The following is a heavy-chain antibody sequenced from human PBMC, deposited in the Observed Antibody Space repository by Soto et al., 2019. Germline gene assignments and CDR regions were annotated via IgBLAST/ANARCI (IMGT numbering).Heavy chain of an antibody. CDR2: ISYDGSNK. CDR1: GFTFSSYG. Sequence: QVQLVESGGGVVQPGRSLRLSCAASGFTFSSYGMHWVRQAPGKGLEWVAVISYDGSNKYYADSVKGRFTISRDNSKNTLQLQLNSLSAEDTAVYYCGKELRFGGYDYYYYYGMDVWGQGTTVTVSS. V-gene: IGHV3-30*18. D-gene: IGHD5-12*01. CDR3: GKELRFGGYDYYYYYGMDV. J-gene: IGHJ6*02.